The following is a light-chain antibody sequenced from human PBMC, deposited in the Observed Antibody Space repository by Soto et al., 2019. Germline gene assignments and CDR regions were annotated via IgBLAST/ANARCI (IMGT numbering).Light chain of an antibody. J-gene: IGKJ4*01. V-gene: IGKV1-33*01. CDR3: QQYDNLPLT. CDR1: QDISNY. CDR2: YAS. Sequence: DIQMTQSPSSLSASVGDRVTITCQASQDISNYLNWYQQKTGKAPKLLIYYASNLETGVPSRFSGSGSGTDFTFTISSLQPEDIATYYCQQYDNLPLTFGGGTKGEIK.